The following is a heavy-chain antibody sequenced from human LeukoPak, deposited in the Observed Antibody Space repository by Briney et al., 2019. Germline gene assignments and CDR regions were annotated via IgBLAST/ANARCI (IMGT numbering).Heavy chain of an antibody. V-gene: IGHV3-7*01. CDR1: GFSFNSYW. CDR3: ARGGSSSWYAYFDY. J-gene: IGHJ4*02. D-gene: IGHD6-13*01. CDR2: IKEDGSEK. Sequence: PGGSLRLSCAASGFSFNSYWMSWVRQAPGKGLEWVANIKEDGSEKYYVDSVKGQFTISRDNSKNTLYLQMNSLRAEDTAVYYCARGGSSSWYAYFDYWGQGTLVTVSS.